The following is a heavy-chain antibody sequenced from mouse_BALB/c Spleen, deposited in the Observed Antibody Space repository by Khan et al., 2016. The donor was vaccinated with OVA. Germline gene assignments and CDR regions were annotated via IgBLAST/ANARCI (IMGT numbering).Heavy chain of an antibody. CDR3: ASGQLGLLWFAY. CDR2: INTYTGEP. Sequence: QIQLVQSGPELKKPGETVKISCKASGYTFTNYGMNWVKQAPGKGLKWMGWINTYTGEPTYADDFKGRFAFSLETSASTAYLQINNLKNEDMATYFCASGQLGLLWFAYWGQGTLVTVSA. D-gene: IGHD3-2*01. CDR1: GYTFTNYG. V-gene: IGHV9-1*02. J-gene: IGHJ3*01.